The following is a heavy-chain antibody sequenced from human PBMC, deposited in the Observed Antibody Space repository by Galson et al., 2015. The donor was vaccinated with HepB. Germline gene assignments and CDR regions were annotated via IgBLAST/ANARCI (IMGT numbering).Heavy chain of an antibody. V-gene: IGHV3-30*04. CDR3: ARGHQDDLGY. J-gene: IGHJ4*02. CDR2: ISYDGSNK. D-gene: IGHD3-3*01. Sequence: SLRLSCAASGFTFSTYAMHWVRQAPGKGLEWVAVISYDGSNKFYADSVKGRFTVSRDNSRNTLYLQVNSLRAEDTAVYYCARGHQDDLGYWGQGTLVTVSS. CDR1: GFTFSTYA.